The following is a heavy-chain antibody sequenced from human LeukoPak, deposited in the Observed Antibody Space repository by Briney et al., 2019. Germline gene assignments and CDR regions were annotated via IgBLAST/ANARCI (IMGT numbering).Heavy chain of an antibody. D-gene: IGHD4-17*01. CDR2: IYSGGTT. Sequence: GGSLRLSCVISGLTVSSTYMSWVRQAPGKGLEWVAVIYSGGTTNYADPVKGRFIVYRDSSKNTLYLQMNSLRAEDTAVYYCASKVTTGYWGQGTLVTVSS. CDR3: ASKVTTGY. V-gene: IGHV3-66*01. J-gene: IGHJ4*02. CDR1: GLTVSSTY.